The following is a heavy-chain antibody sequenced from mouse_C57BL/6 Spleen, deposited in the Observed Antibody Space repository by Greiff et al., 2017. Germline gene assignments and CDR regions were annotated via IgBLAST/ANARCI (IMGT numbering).Heavy chain of an antibody. V-gene: IGHV5-6*01. CDR3: AREEVYDYDDLFAY. D-gene: IGHD2-4*01. Sequence: EVKLMESGGDLVKPGGSLKLSCAASGFTFSSYGMSWVRQTPDKRLEWVATISSGGSYTYYPDSVKGRFTISRDNAKNTLYLQMSSLKSEDTAMYYWAREEVYDYDDLFAYWGQGTLVTVSA. J-gene: IGHJ3*01. CDR2: ISSGGSYT. CDR1: GFTFSSYG.